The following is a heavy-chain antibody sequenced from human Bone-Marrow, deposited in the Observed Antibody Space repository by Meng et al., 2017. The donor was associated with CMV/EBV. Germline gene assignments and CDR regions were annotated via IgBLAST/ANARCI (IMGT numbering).Heavy chain of an antibody. CDR1: GYTFTSYD. CDR2: MNPNSGNT. CDR3: ARGGNLGYCSSTSCAYDYYGLDV. J-gene: IGHJ6*02. Sequence: ASVKVSCKASGYTFTSYDINWVRQATGQGLEWMGWMNPNSGNTGYAQKFQGRVTITRNTSISTAYMELSSLKSEDTAVYYCARGGNLGYCSSTSCAYDYYGLDVWGQGTTVTVSS. D-gene: IGHD2-2*01. V-gene: IGHV1-8*03.